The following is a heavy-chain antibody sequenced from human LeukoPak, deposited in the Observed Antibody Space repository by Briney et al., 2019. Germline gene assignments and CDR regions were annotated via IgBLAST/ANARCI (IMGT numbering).Heavy chain of an antibody. V-gene: IGHV5-51*01. CDR2: IYPGDSDT. D-gene: IGHD4-17*01. Sequence: GESLKISCKGSGYSFTSLWIGWVRQMPGKGLEWMGIIYPGDSDTRYSPSFEGQVTISADKSISTAYLEWSNLKASDTAIYYCARRYGRPFDYWGQGALVTVSS. J-gene: IGHJ4*02. CDR1: GYSFTSLW. CDR3: ARRYGRPFDY.